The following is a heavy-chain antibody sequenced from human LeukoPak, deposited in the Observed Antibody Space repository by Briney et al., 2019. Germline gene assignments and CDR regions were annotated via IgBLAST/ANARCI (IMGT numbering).Heavy chain of an antibody. CDR1: GFTFDDYA. Sequence: PGGSLRLSCAASGFTFDDYAMHWVRQAPGKGLEWVSLISGDGGSTYYADSVKGRFTISRDNSKNSLYLQMNSLRAEDTAVYYCARGVGTDFDYWGQGTLVTVSS. CDR3: ARGVGTDFDY. J-gene: IGHJ4*02. D-gene: IGHD5-18*01. V-gene: IGHV3-43*02. CDR2: ISGDGGST.